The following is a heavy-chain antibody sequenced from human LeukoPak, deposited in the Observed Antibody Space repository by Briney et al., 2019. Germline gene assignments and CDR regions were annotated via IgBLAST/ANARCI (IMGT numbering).Heavy chain of an antibody. CDR1: GFTFSSYG. CDR3: AKDGIAAAGPFDY. D-gene: IGHD6-13*01. V-gene: IGHV3-30*18. CDR2: ISYDGSNK. Sequence: GGSLRLSCAASGFTFSSYGMHWVRQAPGKGLEWVAVISYDGSNKYYADSVKGRFTISRDNSKNTLYLQMNSLRAEDTAVYYCAKDGIAAAGPFDYWGQGTLVTVSS. J-gene: IGHJ4*02.